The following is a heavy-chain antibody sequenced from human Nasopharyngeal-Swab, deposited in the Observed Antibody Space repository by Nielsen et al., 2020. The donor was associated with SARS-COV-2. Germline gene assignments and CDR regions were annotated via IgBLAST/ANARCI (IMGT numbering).Heavy chain of an antibody. D-gene: IGHD6-13*01. CDR3: ERAGGASGTAWCDT. Sequence: SETLSLTFTVSGGSISGFYWSWIRQLPGMGLEWIGNIFHSGTTNYNPSLKSRVNISLDKSNNQVSLTLGSVTAADTAIYYCERAGGASGTAWCDTWGQGAQGIVSS. J-gene: IGHJ5*02. CDR1: GGSISGFY. CDR2: IFHSGTT. V-gene: IGHV4-59*01.